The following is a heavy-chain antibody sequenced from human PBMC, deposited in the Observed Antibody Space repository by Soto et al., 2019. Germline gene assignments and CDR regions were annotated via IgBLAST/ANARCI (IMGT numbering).Heavy chain of an antibody. CDR3: AKVDTSSWFLDF. CDR2: IISSNVKT. CDR1: GYNFSSCG. J-gene: IGHJ4*02. D-gene: IGHD6-13*01. Sequence: ASVKVSCKASGYNFSSCGISWVRQPAGQGLEWMGWIISSNVKTNYAQKIQGRATMTRDTSTSTAYMELRSLRSDDTAVYYCAKVDTSSWFLDFWGQGTLVTVSS. V-gene: IGHV1-18*04.